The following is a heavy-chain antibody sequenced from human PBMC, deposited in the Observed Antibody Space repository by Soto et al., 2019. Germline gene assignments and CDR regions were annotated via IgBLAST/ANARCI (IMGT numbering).Heavy chain of an antibody. CDR3: ARAYGPGSYYAY. CDR1: GYTFTGYY. J-gene: IGHJ4*02. V-gene: IGHV1-2*02. CDR2: VNPNSGGT. D-gene: IGHD3-10*01. Sequence: ASVKVSCKASGYTFTGYYMHWVRQAPGQGLEWMGWVNPNSGGTNYAQKFQGRVTMTRDTSISTAYMELSRLRSDDTAVYYCARAYGPGSYYAYWGQGTLVTVSS.